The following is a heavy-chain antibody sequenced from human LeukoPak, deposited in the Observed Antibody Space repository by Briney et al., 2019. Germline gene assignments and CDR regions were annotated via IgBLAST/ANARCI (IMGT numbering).Heavy chain of an antibody. V-gene: IGHV3-21*01. Sequence: PGGSLSLSCTASGFTFSSYSLNWVRQAPGKGLEGVSSVSTGSNYIYYADSVKGRFTISRDNDKNSLYLQMNSLRVEDTAVYYCAKDRSYSNYVPFDFDYWGQGTLVTVSS. D-gene: IGHD4-11*01. CDR3: AKDRSYSNYVPFDFDY. CDR2: VSTGSNYI. CDR1: GFTFSSYS. J-gene: IGHJ4*02.